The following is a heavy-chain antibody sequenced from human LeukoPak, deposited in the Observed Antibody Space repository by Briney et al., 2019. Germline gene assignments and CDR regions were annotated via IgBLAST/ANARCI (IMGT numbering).Heavy chain of an antibody. CDR1: GYTFASYL. D-gene: IGHD2-21*01. CDR2: IYPTSGTT. Sequence: ASVKVSCKAFGYTFASYLLHWVRQAPGQGLEWMGFIYPTSGTTRYAQDFQGRVTMTRDTSTSTVYMDLNSLRSEDTAVYYCARDIVEISNTRGFDFWGQGSLVTVSS. J-gene: IGHJ4*02. V-gene: IGHV1-46*01. CDR3: ARDIVEISNTRGFDF.